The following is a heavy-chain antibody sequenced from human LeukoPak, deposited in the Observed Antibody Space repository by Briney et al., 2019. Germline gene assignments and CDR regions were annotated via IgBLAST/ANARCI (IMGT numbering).Heavy chain of an antibody. CDR1: GGTFSSYA. CDR3: ARDPGIGYDY. D-gene: IGHD2-15*01. J-gene: IGHJ4*02. V-gene: IGHV1-69*04. CDR2: IIPILGIA. Sequence: GASVKASCKASGGTFSSYAISWVRQAPGQGLEWMGRIIPILGIANYAQKFQGRVTITADKSTSTAYMELSSLRSEDTAVYYCARDPGIGYDYWGQGTLVTASS.